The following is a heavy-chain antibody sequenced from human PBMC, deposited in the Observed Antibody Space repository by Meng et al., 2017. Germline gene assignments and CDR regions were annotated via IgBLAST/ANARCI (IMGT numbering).Heavy chain of an antibody. V-gene: IGHV5-51*01. CDR1: GYSFTSYW. CDR3: ASPYHYYDSSGHDAFDF. J-gene: IGHJ3*01. Sequence: KVSCKGSGYSFTSYWIGWVRQMPGKGLEWMGIIYTGDSDTRYSPSFQGQVTISADKSISTAYLQWSSLKASDTAMYYCASPYHYYDSSGHDAFDFCGQGTMVTVSS. D-gene: IGHD3-22*01. CDR2: IYTGDSDT.